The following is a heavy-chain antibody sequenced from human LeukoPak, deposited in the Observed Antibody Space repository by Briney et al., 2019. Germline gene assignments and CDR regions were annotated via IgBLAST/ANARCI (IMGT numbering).Heavy chain of an antibody. D-gene: IGHD5-12*01. CDR2: INQDGSEE. CDR1: GFTFSNYW. Sequence: GGSLRLSCAASGFTFSNYWMTWVRQAPGKGLEWVAHINQDGSEEHYMDSVKARFTISRDNAKNSLSLQMNSLRAEDTAVYYCVRDGGVSGYDLLDYWGQGTSVTVSS. J-gene: IGHJ4*02. CDR3: VRDGGVSGYDLLDY. V-gene: IGHV3-7*01.